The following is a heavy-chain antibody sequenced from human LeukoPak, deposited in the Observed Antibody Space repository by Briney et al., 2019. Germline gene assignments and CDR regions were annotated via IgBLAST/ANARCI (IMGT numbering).Heavy chain of an antibody. CDR1: GYTFTGYY. J-gene: IGHJ4*02. CDR3: ARGDLGAADDY. CDR2: INPNSGGT. Sequence: ASVKVSCKASGYTFTGYYMHWVRQAPGQGLEWMGRINPNSGGTNYAQKFQGRVTMTRDTSTSTVYMELSSLRSEDTAVYYCARGDLGAADDYWGQGTLVTVSS. D-gene: IGHD2-21*02. V-gene: IGHV1-2*06.